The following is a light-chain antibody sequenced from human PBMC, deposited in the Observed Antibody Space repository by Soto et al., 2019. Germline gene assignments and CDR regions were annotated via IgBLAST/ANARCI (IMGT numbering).Light chain of an antibody. J-gene: IGKJ5*01. CDR1: QDIAGY. CDR3: QQAYSFPIT. CDR2: AAS. V-gene: IGKV1D-12*01. Sequence: DIQVTQSPPSMAASVGDRVTITCRASQDIAGYLAWYQHKPGRAPELLIRAASSLQSGVPSRFSGSGSGTDFTLTINSLQPEDFATYYCQQAYSFPITFGQGTRLEIK.